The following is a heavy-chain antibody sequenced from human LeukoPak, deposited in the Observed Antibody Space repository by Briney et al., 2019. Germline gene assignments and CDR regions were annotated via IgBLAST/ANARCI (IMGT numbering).Heavy chain of an antibody. Sequence: GGSLRLSCAASGFTFDDYAMHWVRQAPGKGLEGVSLISWDGGSTYYADSVKGRFTISRDNAKNSLFLQMKRLRVEDTAVYYCARDRDRSSWYTEAFDIWGQGTTVTVSS. D-gene: IGHD6-13*01. J-gene: IGHJ3*02. CDR1: GFTFDDYA. CDR3: ARDRDRSSWYTEAFDI. CDR2: ISWDGGST. V-gene: IGHV3-43D*03.